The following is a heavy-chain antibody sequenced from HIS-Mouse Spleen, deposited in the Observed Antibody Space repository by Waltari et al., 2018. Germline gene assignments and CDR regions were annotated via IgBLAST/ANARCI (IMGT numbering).Heavy chain of an antibody. CDR2: ISYDGSNK. Sequence: QVQLVESGGGVVQPGRSLRLSCAASGFTFSSYGPHWVRRAPGKGLEWVAVISYDGSNKYYADSVKGRFTISRDNSKNTLYLQMNSLRAEDTAVYYCAKDRGTRILNDANYDSSGDYWGQGTLVTVSS. CDR3: AKDRGTRILNDANYDSSGDY. CDR1: GFTFSSYG. V-gene: IGHV3-30*18. J-gene: IGHJ4*02. D-gene: IGHD3-22*01.